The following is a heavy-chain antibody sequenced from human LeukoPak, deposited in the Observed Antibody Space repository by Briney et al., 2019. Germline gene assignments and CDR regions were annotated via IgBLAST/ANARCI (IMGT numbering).Heavy chain of an antibody. V-gene: IGHV5-51*01. CDR3: ARQLGYSSGWYFDY. J-gene: IGHJ4*02. D-gene: IGHD6-19*01. Sequence: VESLKISCKGSGYSFTNYWIGWVRQMPGKGLEWMGISYPSDSDTRYSPSFQGQVTISADKSISTAYLQWSSLKASDTAMYYCARQLGYSSGWYFDYWGQGTLVTVSS. CDR2: SYPSDSDT. CDR1: GYSFTNYW.